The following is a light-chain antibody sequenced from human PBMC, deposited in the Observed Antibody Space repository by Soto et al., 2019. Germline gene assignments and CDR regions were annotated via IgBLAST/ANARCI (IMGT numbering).Light chain of an antibody. J-gene: IGLJ2*01. CDR1: SSNIGSNY. CDR2: RNN. V-gene: IGLV1-47*01. CDR3: AAWDDSLSGPGV. Sequence: QSVLTQPPSASGTPGQRVTISCSGSSSNIGSNYVYWYQQIPGTAPKLLIYRNNQRPSGVPDRFSGSKSGTSASLAISGLRSEDEGDYYCAAWDDSLSGPGVFGGGTKHTVL.